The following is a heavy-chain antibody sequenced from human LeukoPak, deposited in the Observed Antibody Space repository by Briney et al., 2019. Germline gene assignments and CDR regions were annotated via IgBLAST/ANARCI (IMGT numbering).Heavy chain of an antibody. V-gene: IGHV4-59*12. CDR3: ARAVLTFWSGYEGPMDV. J-gene: IGHJ6*03. D-gene: IGHD3-3*01. Sequence: SETLSLTCTVSGGSISSYYWSWIRQPPGKGLEWIGYIYYSGSTNYNPSLKSRVTISVDTSKNQFSLKLSSVTAADTAVYYCARAVLTFWSGYEGPMDVWGKGTTVTVSS. CDR1: GGSISSYY. CDR2: IYYSGST.